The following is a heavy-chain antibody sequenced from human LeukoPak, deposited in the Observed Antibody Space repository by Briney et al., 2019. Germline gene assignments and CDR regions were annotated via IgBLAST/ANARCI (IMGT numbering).Heavy chain of an antibody. CDR1: GGSISSYY. V-gene: IGHV4-59*08. CDR2: IYYSGST. Sequence: KPSETLSLTCTVSGGSISSYYWSWIRQPPGKGLEWIGYIYYSGSTNYNPSLKSRVTISVDTSKNQFSLKLSSVTAADTAVYYCARHLTYGSGSYSLPYYYYGMDVWGQGTTVTVSS. J-gene: IGHJ6*02. D-gene: IGHD3-10*01. CDR3: ARHLTYGSGSYSLPYYYYGMDV.